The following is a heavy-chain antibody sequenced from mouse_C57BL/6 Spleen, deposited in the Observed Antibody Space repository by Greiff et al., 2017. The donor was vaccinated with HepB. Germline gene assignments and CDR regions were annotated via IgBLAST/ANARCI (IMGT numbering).Heavy chain of an antibody. V-gene: IGHV1-59*01. CDR1: GYTFTSYW. CDR3: ARSLFITTVPHFDY. D-gene: IGHD1-1*01. J-gene: IGHJ2*01. Sequence: QVQLQQPGAELVRPGTSVKLSCKASGYTFTSYWMHWVKQRPGQGLEWIGVIDPSDSYTNYNQKFKGKATLTVDTSSSTAYMQLSSLTSEDSAVYYCARSLFITTVPHFDYWGQGTTLTVSS. CDR2: IDPSDSYT.